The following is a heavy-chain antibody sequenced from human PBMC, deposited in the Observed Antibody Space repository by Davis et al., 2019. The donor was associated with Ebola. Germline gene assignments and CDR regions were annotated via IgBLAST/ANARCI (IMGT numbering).Heavy chain of an antibody. D-gene: IGHD3-22*01. V-gene: IGHV1-18*01. CDR1: GYTFTSYG. J-gene: IGHJ6*02. CDR2: ISAYNGKT. Sequence: ASVKVSCKTFGYTFTSYGITWVRQAPGQGLEWMGWISAYNGKTSYAQNFQDRVTMTTDTSTTTAYMELRSLTSDDTAVYYCARDEITMIVVVTAIGMDVWGQGTTVTVSS. CDR3: ARDEITMIVVVTAIGMDV.